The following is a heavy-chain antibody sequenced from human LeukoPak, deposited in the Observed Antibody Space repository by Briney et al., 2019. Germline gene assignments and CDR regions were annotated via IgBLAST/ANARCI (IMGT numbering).Heavy chain of an antibody. CDR2: ISGSGGST. CDR3: AKDQRMAATNFDY. D-gene: IGHD5-24*01. V-gene: IGHV3-23*01. Sequence: GGSLRLSCAASGFTFSSYAMSWVRQAPGEGLEWVSAISGSGGSTYYADSVKGRFTISRDNSKNTLYLQRNSLRVEDTAVYYCAKDQRMAATNFDYWGQGILVTVSS. J-gene: IGHJ4*02. CDR1: GFTFSSYA.